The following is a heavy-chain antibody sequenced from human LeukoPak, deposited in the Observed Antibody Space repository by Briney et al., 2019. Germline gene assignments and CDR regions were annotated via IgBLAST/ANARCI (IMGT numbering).Heavy chain of an antibody. Sequence: GGSLRLSCAASGFTFSSYGMHWVRQAPGKGLEWVVVISYDGSKKFYADSVKGRFTISRDNSKNTLYLQLNSLRVEDTAEYYCAKAHGGSYHSGIDWGQGTLVIVSS. V-gene: IGHV3-30*18. D-gene: IGHD1-26*01. J-gene: IGHJ4*02. CDR2: ISYDGSKK. CDR3: AKAHGGSYHSGID. CDR1: GFTFSSYG.